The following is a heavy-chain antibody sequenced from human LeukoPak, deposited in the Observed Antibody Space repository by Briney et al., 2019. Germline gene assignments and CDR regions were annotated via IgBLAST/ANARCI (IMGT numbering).Heavy chain of an antibody. J-gene: IGHJ3*02. D-gene: IGHD6-6*01. V-gene: IGHV4-59*01. CDR2: IYYTGNT. CDR3: ARSASSSSRSAFDI. Sequence: SETLSLTCTVSGGSISTYYWSWIRQPPGKRLEWIGYIYYTGNTNYNPSLKSRITISVETSKNQFSLKLSSVTAADTAFYYCARSASSSSRSAFDIWGQGTMVTVSS. CDR1: GGSISTYY.